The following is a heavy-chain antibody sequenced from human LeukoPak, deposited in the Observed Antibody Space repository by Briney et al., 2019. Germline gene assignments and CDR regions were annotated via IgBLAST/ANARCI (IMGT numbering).Heavy chain of an antibody. J-gene: IGHJ6*03. CDR1: GFTFDDYG. Sequence: PGGSLRLSCAASGFTFDDYGMSWVRQAPGKGLEWVSGINWNGGSTGYADSVKGRFTISRDNAKNSLYLQMNSLRAEDTAVYYCARARFETTVTTLVRKKDYYYYNMDVWGKGATVTVSS. CDR3: ARARFETTVTTLVRKKDYYYYNMDV. V-gene: IGHV3-20*04. CDR2: INWNGGST. D-gene: IGHD4-17*01.